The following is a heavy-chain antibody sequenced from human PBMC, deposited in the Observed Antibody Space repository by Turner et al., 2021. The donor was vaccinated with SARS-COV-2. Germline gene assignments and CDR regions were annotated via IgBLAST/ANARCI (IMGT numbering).Heavy chain of an antibody. J-gene: IGHJ6*02. CDR3: ARDHRPVVVPAAKRAGSYYYGMDV. V-gene: IGHV3-21*01. Sequence: EVQMVESGGGLVKPGGSLRLSCAASGSTFSSYSMNWVRQSPGKGLEWVSSMSSSSSYIYYADSVKGRFTISRDNAKNSLYLQRNSLRAEDTAVYYCARDHRPVVVPAAKRAGSYYYGMDVWGQGTTVTVSS. CDR2: MSSSSSYI. D-gene: IGHD2-2*01. CDR1: GSTFSSYS.